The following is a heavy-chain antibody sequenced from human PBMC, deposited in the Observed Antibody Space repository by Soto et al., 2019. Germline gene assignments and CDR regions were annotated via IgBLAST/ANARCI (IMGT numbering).Heavy chain of an antibody. D-gene: IGHD3-22*01. CDR2: ISGSGGST. J-gene: IGHJ4*02. CDR3: ATRAYYYDSSGYFDY. CDR1: GFTFSSYA. V-gene: IGHV3-23*01. Sequence: GGSLRLSCAASGFTFSSYAMSWVRQAPGKGLEWVSAISGSGGSTYYADSVKGRFTISRDNSKNTLYLQMNSLRAEDTAVYYCATRAYYYDSSGYFDYWGQGTLVTVLL.